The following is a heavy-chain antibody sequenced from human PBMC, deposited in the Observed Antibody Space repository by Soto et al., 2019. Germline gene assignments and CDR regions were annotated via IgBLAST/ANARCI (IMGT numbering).Heavy chain of an antibody. Sequence: GGSLRLSCAASGFTFSSYAMSWVRQAPGKGLEWVSAISGSGGSTYYADSVKGRFTISRDNSKNTLYLQMNSLRAEDTAVYYCAKDSAGHPSFYDFLSGYQRGIDYWGQGTLVTVSS. CDR3: AKDSAGHPSFYDFLSGYQRGIDY. D-gene: IGHD3-3*01. V-gene: IGHV3-23*01. CDR2: ISGSGGST. CDR1: GFTFSSYA. J-gene: IGHJ4*02.